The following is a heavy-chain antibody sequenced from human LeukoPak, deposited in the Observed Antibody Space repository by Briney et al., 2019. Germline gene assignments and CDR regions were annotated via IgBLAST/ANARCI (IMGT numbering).Heavy chain of an antibody. CDR3: ARGLDAGGLGVWYYFDY. CDR2: ISAYNGNT. D-gene: IGHD3/OR15-3a*01. Sequence: ASVKVSCKASGGTFSSYAISWVRQAPGQGLEWMGWISAYNGNTNYAQKLQGRVTMTTDTSTSTAYMELRSLRSDDTAVYYCARGLDAGGLGVWYYFDYWGQGTLVTVSS. V-gene: IGHV1-18*01. CDR1: GGTFSSYA. J-gene: IGHJ4*02.